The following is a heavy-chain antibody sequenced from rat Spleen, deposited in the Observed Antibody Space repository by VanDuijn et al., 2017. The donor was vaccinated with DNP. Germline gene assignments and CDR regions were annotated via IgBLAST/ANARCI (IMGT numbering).Heavy chain of an antibody. D-gene: IGHD3-8*01. V-gene: IGHV5-25*01. CDR1: GFTFSNYY. Sequence: EVQLVESGGGLVQPGRSLKLSCAASGFTFSNYYMAWVRQAPTKGLEWVASISPSGVSTYYRDSVKGRFIISRDDSESVLYLQMDSLRSEDTATYYCAREYPWAHYFDYWGQGVMVTVSS. CDR2: ISPSGVST. CDR3: AREYPWAHYFDY. J-gene: IGHJ2*01.